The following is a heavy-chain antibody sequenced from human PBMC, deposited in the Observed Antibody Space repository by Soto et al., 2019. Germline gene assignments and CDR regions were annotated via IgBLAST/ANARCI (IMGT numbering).Heavy chain of an antibody. V-gene: IGHV3-23*01. CDR1: GFTFSSYA. J-gene: IGHJ4*02. D-gene: IGHD3-22*01. CDR2: ISGSGGST. CDR3: AKVLSGYDSSGYYNYFDY. Sequence: GGSLRLSCAASGFTFSSYAMSWVRQAPGKGLEWVSAISGSGGSTYYTDSVKGRFTISRDNSKNTLYLQMNSLRAEDTAVYYCAKVLSGYDSSGYYNYFDYWGQGTLVTV.